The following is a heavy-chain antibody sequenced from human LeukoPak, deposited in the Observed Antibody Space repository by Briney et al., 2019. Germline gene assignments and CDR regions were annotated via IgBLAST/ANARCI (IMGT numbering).Heavy chain of an antibody. Sequence: SVKVSCKASGYTFTGYYMHWVRQAPGQGLEWMGRINPNSGGTNYAQKFQGRVTMTRDTSISTAYMELSRLRSADTGVYPCASRPSYGDYAYYWGQGNLVTVSS. D-gene: IGHD4-17*01. J-gene: IGHJ4*02. V-gene: IGHV1-2*05. CDR1: GYTFTGYY. CDR2: INPNSGGT. CDR3: ASRPSYGDYAYY.